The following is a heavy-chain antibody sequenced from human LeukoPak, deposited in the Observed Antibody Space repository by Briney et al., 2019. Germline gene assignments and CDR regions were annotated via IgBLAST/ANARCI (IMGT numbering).Heavy chain of an antibody. Sequence: PGGSLRLSCTASGFAFSTYAMHWVRQAPGKGLEWVSLIWHDGSNKYYTDSVKGRFTISRDNSKNAVYLQMNSLRAEDTAVYYCAKVFIDMVSPTHYFDYWGQGTLVTVSS. CDR3: AKVFIDMVSPTHYFDY. V-gene: IGHV3-30*02. CDR1: GFAFSTYA. J-gene: IGHJ4*02. CDR2: IWHDGSNK. D-gene: IGHD3-10*01.